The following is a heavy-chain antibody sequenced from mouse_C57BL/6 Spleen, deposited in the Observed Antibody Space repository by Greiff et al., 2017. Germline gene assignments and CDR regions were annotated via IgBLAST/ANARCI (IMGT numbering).Heavy chain of an antibody. CDR3: TGGVYAMDY. V-gene: IGHV1-15*01. Sequence: QVQLKESGAELVRPGASVTLSCKASGYTFTDYEMHWVKQTPVHGLEWIGAIDPETGGTAYNQKFKGKAILTADESSSTAYMELRSLTSEDSAVYYCTGGVYAMDYWGQGTSVTVSS. CDR2: IDPETGGT. CDR1: GYTFTDYE. J-gene: IGHJ4*01.